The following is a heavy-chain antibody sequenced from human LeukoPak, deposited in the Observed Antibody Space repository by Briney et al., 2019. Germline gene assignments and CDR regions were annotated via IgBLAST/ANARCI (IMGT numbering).Heavy chain of an antibody. D-gene: IGHD3-3*01. CDR1: GFTFSSFG. CDR3: VRGSLASGVVVYYYYYLDV. V-gene: IGHV3-30*02. Sequence: GGSLRLSCAASGFTFSSFGMHWVRQAPGKGLEWVAFIRYDGSNKYYADSVKGRFTISRDNAKNSLYLQMNSLRAEDTAVYYCVRGSLASGVVVYYYYYLDVWGKGTTVTVSS. CDR2: IRYDGSNK. J-gene: IGHJ6*03.